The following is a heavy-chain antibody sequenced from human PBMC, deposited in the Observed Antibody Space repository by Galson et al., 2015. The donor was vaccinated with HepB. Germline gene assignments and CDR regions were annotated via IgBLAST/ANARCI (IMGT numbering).Heavy chain of an antibody. CDR2: IWYDGSNK. V-gene: IGHV3-33*01. J-gene: IGHJ4*02. Sequence: SLRLSCAASGFTFSSYGMHWVRQAPGKGLEWVAVIWYDGSNKYYADSVKGRFTISRDNSKNTLYLQMNSLRAEDTAVYYCARSRLRYSSGWSSCDYWGQGTLVTVSS. D-gene: IGHD6-19*01. CDR3: ARSRLRYSSGWSSCDY. CDR1: GFTFSSYG.